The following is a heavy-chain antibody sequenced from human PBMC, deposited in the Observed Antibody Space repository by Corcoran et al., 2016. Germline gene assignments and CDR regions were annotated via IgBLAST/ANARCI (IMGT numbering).Heavy chain of an antibody. Sequence: QVQLQESGPGLVKPSETLSLTCTVSGGSISSYYWSWIRQPPGKGLEWIGYIYYSGSTNYNPSLKSRVNISVDTSKNQFSLKLSSVTAADTAVYYCARDRAGGGYYDSSGYYLMDVWGQGTTVTVSS. D-gene: IGHD3-22*01. V-gene: IGHV4-59*01. CDR2: IYYSGST. CDR1: GGSISSYY. J-gene: IGHJ6*02. CDR3: ARDRAGGGYYDSSGYYLMDV.